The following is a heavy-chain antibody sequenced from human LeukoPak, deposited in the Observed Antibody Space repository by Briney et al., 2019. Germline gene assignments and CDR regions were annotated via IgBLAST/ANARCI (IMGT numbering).Heavy chain of an antibody. CDR3: AKDVAVAGDWYFDL. V-gene: IGHV3-48*03. CDR2: ITGSGDTI. CDR1: GFSFSSYE. D-gene: IGHD6-19*01. Sequence: HPGGSLRLSCSASGFSFSSYEMNWVRQAPGKGLEWISYITGSGDTIYYADSVKGRFTISRDNAKNSLFLQMNSLRAEDMALYYCAKDVAVAGDWYFDLWGRGTLVTVSS. J-gene: IGHJ2*01.